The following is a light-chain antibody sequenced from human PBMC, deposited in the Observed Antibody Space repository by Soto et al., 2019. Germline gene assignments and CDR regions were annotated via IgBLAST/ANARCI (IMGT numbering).Light chain of an antibody. J-gene: IGLJ2*01. V-gene: IGLV2-14*01. CDR3: SSYTSSSTLV. CDR1: SGDVGGYNY. CDR2: DVS. Sequence: QSALTQPASVSGSPGQPITISCTGTSGDVGGYNYVSWYQQHPGKAPKLMIYDVSNRPSGVSNRFSGSKSGNTASLTISGLQAEDEADYYCSSYTSSSTLVFGGGTKVTVL.